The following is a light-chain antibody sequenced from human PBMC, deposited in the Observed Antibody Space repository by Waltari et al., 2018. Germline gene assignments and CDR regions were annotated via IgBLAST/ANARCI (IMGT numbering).Light chain of an antibody. Sequence: EIVLTQSPGTLSLSPGERATLSCRASQSVRSSYLAWYQQKPGQAPRLLIYGASSRATGIPDRFSGSGSGTDFTLTISRLEPEDFAVYYCQQYGSPLSTFGGGTKVEIK. J-gene: IGKJ4*01. CDR2: GAS. CDR3: QQYGSPLST. V-gene: IGKV3-20*01. CDR1: QSVRSSY.